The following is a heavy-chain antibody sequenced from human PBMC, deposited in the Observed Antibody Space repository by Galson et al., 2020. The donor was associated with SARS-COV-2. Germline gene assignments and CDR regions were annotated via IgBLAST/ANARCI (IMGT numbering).Heavy chain of an antibody. Sequence: SETLSLTCTVSGGSISSYYWSWIRQPPGKGLEWIGYIYYSGSTNYNPSLKSRVTISVDTSKNQFSLKLSSVTAADTAVYYCARAPAEGYYYYYGMDVWGQGTTVTVSS. CDR3: ARAPAEGYYYYYGMDV. J-gene: IGHJ6*02. V-gene: IGHV4-59*01. D-gene: IGHD2-2*01. CDR2: IYYSGST. CDR1: GGSISSYY.